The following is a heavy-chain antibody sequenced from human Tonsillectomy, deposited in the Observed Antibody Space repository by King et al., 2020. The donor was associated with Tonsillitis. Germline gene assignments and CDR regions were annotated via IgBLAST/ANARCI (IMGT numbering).Heavy chain of an antibody. CDR1: GFTVSSNY. CDR2: IYSGGST. Sequence: VQLVESGGGLVQPGGSLRLSCAASGFTVSSNYMNWVRQAPGKGLEWVSVIYSGGSTYYADSVKGRFTISRDSSKNTLFVQMNSLRTEDTDVYYCASFPGATSKYWGQGTLVTVSS. CDR3: ASFPGATSKY. D-gene: IGHD1-26*01. J-gene: IGHJ4*02. V-gene: IGHV3-66*01.